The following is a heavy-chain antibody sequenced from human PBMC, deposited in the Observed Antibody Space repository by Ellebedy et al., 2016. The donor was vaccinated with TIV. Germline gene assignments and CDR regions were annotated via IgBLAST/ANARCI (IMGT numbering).Heavy chain of an antibody. V-gene: IGHV1-18*01. CDR3: ASSDYYDSTPGD. D-gene: IGHD3-22*01. CDR1: GYTFTSYG. J-gene: IGHJ4*02. Sequence: ASVKVSCXASGYTFTSYGISWVRQAPGQGLEWMGWISAYNGNTNYAQKLQGRVTMTTDTSTSTAYMELRSLRSDDTAVYYCASSDYYDSTPGDWGQGTLVTVSS. CDR2: ISAYNGNT.